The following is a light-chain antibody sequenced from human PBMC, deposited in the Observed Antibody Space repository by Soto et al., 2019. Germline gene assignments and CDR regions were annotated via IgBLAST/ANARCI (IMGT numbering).Light chain of an antibody. CDR3: GTWDSSLSVYV. CDR2: DNN. J-gene: IGLJ1*01. V-gene: IGLV1-51*01. Sequence: QSVLTQPRSVSAAPGQKVTISCSGSSSNIGNNYVSWYQQLPGTALKLVIYDNNKRPSGIPDRFSGSKSGTSATLGITGLQTGDEADYYCGTWDSSLSVYVFGTGTKVTV. CDR1: SSNIGNNY.